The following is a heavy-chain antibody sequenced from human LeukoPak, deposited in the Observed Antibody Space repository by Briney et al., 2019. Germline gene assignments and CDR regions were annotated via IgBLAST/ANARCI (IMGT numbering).Heavy chain of an antibody. Sequence: PWASVKVSCKASGYTFTGYYMHWVRQAPGQGLEWMGWINPNSGGTNYAQKFQGWVTMTRDTSISTAYMELSRLRSDDTAVYYCARDRFAPPGGMDVWGQGTTVTVSS. CDR2: INPNSGGT. D-gene: IGHD3-10*01. CDR3: ARDRFAPPGGMDV. CDR1: GYTFTGYY. J-gene: IGHJ6*02. V-gene: IGHV1-2*04.